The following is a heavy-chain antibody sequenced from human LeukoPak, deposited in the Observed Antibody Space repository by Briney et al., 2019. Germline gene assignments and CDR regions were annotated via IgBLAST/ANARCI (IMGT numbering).Heavy chain of an antibody. CDR3: ARGAVNYDILTGLFVPYYYYMDV. J-gene: IGHJ6*03. V-gene: IGHV4-59*01. CDR2: IYYSGST. CDR1: GGSISSYY. Sequence: SETLSLTCTVSGGSISSYYWSWIRQPPGKGLEWIGYIYYSGSTNYNPSLKSRVTISVDTSKNQFSLKLSSVTAADTAVYYCARGAVNYDILTGLFVPYYYYMDVWGKGTTVTISS. D-gene: IGHD3-9*01.